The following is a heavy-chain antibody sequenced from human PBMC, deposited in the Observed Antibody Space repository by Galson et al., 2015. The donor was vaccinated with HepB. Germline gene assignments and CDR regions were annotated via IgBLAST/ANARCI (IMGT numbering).Heavy chain of an antibody. CDR2: ISSNGGST. V-gene: IGHV3-64D*06. J-gene: IGHJ4*02. Sequence: LRLSCAASGFTFSSYAMHWVRQAPGKGLEYVSAISSNGGSTYYADSVKGRFTISRDNSKNTLYLQMSSLRAEDTAVYYCVKGIVVVPAAPIWGQGTLVTVSS. CDR1: GFTFSSYA. D-gene: IGHD2-2*01. CDR3: VKGIVVVPAAPI.